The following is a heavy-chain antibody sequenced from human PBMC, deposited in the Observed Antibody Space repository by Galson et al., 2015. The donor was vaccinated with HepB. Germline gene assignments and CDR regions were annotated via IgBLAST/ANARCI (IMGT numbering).Heavy chain of an antibody. Sequence: SLRLSCAASGFTFSSYAMSWVRQAPGKGLEWVSAISGSGGSTYYADSVKGRFTISRDNSKNTLYLQMNSLRAEDTAVYYCAKDRARGVAAALIDYWGQGTLVTVSS. V-gene: IGHV3-23*01. CDR2: ISGSGGST. J-gene: IGHJ4*02. D-gene: IGHD2-15*01. CDR3: AKDRARGVAAALIDY. CDR1: GFTFSSYA.